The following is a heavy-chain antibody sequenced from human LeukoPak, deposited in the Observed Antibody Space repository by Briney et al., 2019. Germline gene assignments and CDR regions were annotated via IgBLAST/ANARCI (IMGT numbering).Heavy chain of an antibody. CDR1: GFTFSSYA. V-gene: IGHV3-23*01. CDR2: LNNVGGEI. D-gene: IGHD2-15*01. J-gene: IGHJ4*02. Sequence: PGGSLRLSCAASGFTFSSYAMSWVRQAPGKGLEWVSTLNNVGGEIYYADSVKGRFTISRDDSKNTLSLQMTSLRAEDTATYYCAKLRSASSFSTADFWGQGTLVTVSS. CDR3: AKLRSASSFSTADF.